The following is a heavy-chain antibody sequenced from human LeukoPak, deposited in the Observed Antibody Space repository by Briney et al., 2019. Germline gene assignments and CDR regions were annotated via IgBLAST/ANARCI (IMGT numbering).Heavy chain of an antibody. CDR2: ISSSSSYI. D-gene: IGHD3-22*01. V-gene: IGHV3-21*01. CDR3: ARDRAPMYYYDSSGYYSPGY. J-gene: IGHJ4*02. Sequence: GXXLRLSCAASGFTFSSYSMNWVRQAPGKGLEWVSSISSSSSYIYYADSVKGRFTISRDNAKKSVYLQMNSLRAEDTAVYYCARDRAPMYYYDSSGYYSPGYWGQGTLVTVSS. CDR1: GFTFSSYS.